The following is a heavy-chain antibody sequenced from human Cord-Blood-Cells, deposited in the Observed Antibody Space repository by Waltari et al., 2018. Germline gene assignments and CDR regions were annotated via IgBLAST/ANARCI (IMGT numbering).Heavy chain of an antibody. Sequence: QVQLVESGGGVVQPGRSMRLSCAASGFTFSSYAMHWVREAPGKGLVEVGVISYDGTNKYDADTVNGRFAISRDNYKNTLYLQMNSLRAEDTAVYYCARDYDSSGVFDYWGQGTLVTGSS. CDR3: ARDYDSSGVFDY. J-gene: IGHJ4*02. D-gene: IGHD3-22*01. V-gene: IGHV3-30*09. CDR1: GFTFSSYA. CDR2: ISYDGTNK.